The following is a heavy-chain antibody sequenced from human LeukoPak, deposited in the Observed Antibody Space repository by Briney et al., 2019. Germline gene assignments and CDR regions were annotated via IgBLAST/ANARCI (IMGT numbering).Heavy chain of an antibody. V-gene: IGHV3-7*01. D-gene: IGHD1-26*01. CDR1: GFTFSSYW. CDR3: ARGKSGSYGTHGY. Sequence: GGSLRLSCAASGFTFSSYWMSWVRQAPGKGLEWVANIKQDGSEKYYVDSVKGRFTISRDNTKSSLYLQMNSLRAEDTAVYYCARGKSGSYGTHGYWGQGTLVTVSS. J-gene: IGHJ4*02. CDR2: IKQDGSEK.